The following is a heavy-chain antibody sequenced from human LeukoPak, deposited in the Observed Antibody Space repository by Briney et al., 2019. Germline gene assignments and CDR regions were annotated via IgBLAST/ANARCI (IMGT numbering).Heavy chain of an antibody. CDR2: IYYSGST. CDR3: ARDGATYDILTGFQPYYGMDV. CDR1: GGSISSYY. V-gene: IGHV4-59*01. D-gene: IGHD3-9*01. J-gene: IGHJ6*02. Sequence: PSETLSLTFTVSGGSISSYYWSWIRQPPGKGLEWIGYIYYSGSTNYNPSLKSRVTISVDTSKNQFSLKLGSVTAADTAVYYCARDGATYDILTGFQPYYGMDVWGQGTTVTVSS.